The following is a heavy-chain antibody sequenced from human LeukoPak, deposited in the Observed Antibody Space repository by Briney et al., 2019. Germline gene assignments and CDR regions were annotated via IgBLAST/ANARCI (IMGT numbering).Heavy chain of an antibody. CDR1: GYTFTGYY. D-gene: IGHD2-15*01. Sequence: GASVKVSCKASGYTFTGYYMHWVRQAPGQGLEWMGWINPNSGGTNYAQKFQGRVTMTRDTSTSTVYMELNSLRAEDTAVYYCAKDHRYCSGGSCYCFDYWGQGTLVTVSS. J-gene: IGHJ4*02. CDR3: AKDHRYCSGGSCYCFDY. V-gene: IGHV1-2*02. CDR2: INPNSGGT.